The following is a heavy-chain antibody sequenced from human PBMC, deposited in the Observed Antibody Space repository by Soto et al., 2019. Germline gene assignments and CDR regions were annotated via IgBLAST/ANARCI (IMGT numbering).Heavy chain of an antibody. CDR1: GFPFNDFE. CDR3: ARGFGRFNY. D-gene: IGHD3-10*01. CDR2: IDGSETTK. Sequence: EVQLLESGGGLVQPGGSLRLSCGVSGFPFNDFEMNWVRQAPGKGLEGLAYIDGSETTKKHADSVRGRFTISRENPNNSLFLQMSSLSAADTAIYYCARGFGRFNYWGQGTLVSVSS. J-gene: IGHJ4*02. V-gene: IGHV3-48*03.